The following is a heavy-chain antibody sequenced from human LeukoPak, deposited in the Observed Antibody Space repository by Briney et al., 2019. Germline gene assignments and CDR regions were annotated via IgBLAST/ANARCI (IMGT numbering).Heavy chain of an antibody. CDR3: ARGRREQPKGFDWFDP. CDR1: GYTFTSYD. V-gene: IGHV1-8*01. D-gene: IGHD1-26*01. J-gene: IGHJ5*02. CDR2: MNPNSGNT. Sequence: ASVKVSCKASGYTFTSYDINWVRQATGQGLEWMGWMNPNSGNTGYVQKFQGRVTMTRNTSISTAYMELSSLRSEDTAVYYCARGRREQPKGFDWFDPWGQGTLVTVSS.